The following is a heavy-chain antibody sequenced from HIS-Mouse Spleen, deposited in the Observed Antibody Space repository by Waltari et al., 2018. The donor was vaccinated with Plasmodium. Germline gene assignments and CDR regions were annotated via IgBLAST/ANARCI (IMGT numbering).Heavy chain of an antibody. J-gene: IGHJ4*02. Sequence: QVQLVQSGAEVKKPGASVKVACQASAYPFTGYYMHWVRQAPGQGLEWMGWINPNSGGTNYAQKFQGRVTMTRDTSISTAYMELSRLRSDDTAVYYCARRAYYYDSSGYGTFDYWGQGTVVTVSS. V-gene: IGHV1-2*02. CDR1: AYPFTGYY. D-gene: IGHD3-22*01. CDR3: ARRAYYYDSSGYGTFDY. CDR2: INPNSGGT.